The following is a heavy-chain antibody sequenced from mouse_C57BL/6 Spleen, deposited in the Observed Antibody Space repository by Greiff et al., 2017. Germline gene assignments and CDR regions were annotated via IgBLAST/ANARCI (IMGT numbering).Heavy chain of an antibody. CDR2: IWRGGST. CDR1: GFSLTSYG. V-gene: IGHV2-5*01. J-gene: IGHJ3*01. CDR3: AKSYYDYDEAWFAY. D-gene: IGHD2-4*01. Sequence: QVHVKQSGPGLVQPSQSLSITCTVSGFSLTSYGVHWVRQSPGKGLEWLGVIWRGGSTDYNAAFMSRLSITKDNSKSQVFFKMNSLQADDTAIYYCAKSYYDYDEAWFAYWGQGTLVTVSA.